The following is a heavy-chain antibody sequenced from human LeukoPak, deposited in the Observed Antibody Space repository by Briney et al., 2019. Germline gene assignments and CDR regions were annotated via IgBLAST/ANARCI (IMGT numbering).Heavy chain of an antibody. CDR1: GFTFSSYA. D-gene: IGHD3-3*01. CDR2: ISSTGGST. J-gene: IGHJ3*01. Sequence: GGSLRLSCAASGFTFSSYAMSWVRQAPGKGLEWVSGISSTGGSTYYTDSVKGRFAISRDNSKNTVYLQMNGLRADDTAVYYCAKDRRFLEWKDAFDVWGQGTMVTVTS. V-gene: IGHV3-23*01. CDR3: AKDRRFLEWKDAFDV.